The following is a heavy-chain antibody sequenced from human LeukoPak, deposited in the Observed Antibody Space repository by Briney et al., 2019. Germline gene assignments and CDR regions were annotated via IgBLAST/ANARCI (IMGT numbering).Heavy chain of an antibody. J-gene: IGHJ4*02. Sequence: GGSLRLSCVAAGFTFSDYDMHWVRQAPGKGLECVSYISSSGSTIYYADSVKGRFTISRDNAKNSLYLQMNSLRAEDTAVYYCARVPSRLLYYFDYWGQGTLVTVSS. V-gene: IGHV3-11*01. CDR2: ISSSGSTI. CDR1: GFTFSDYD. D-gene: IGHD2-2*01. CDR3: ARVPSRLLYYFDY.